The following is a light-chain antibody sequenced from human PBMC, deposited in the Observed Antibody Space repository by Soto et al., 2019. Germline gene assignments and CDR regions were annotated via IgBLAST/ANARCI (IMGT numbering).Light chain of an antibody. V-gene: IGKV4-1*01. J-gene: IGKJ2*01. CDR2: WAS. CDR3: QKYYSPPPS. CDR1: QSVLYSSNNKNY. Sequence: DIVMTQSPDSLAVSLGERATINCKSSQSVLYSSNNKNYLAWYQQKPGQPPKLLIYWASTRESGVPDRFSGSGSGTDFTRTISSLQAEDVAVYYCQKYYSPPPSFGQGTKLEIK.